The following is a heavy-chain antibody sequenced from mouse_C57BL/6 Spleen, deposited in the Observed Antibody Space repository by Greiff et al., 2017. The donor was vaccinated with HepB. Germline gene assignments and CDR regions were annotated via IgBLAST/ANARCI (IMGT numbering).Heavy chain of an antibody. CDR1: GYTFTSYW. J-gene: IGHJ3*01. V-gene: IGHV1-52*01. D-gene: IGHD1-1*01. Sequence: VQLQQPGAELVRPGSSVKLSCKASGYTFTSYWMHWVKQRPIQGLEWIGNIDPSDSETHYNQKFKDKATLTVDKSSSTAYMQLSSLTSEDSAVYYCARHGTTVGFAYWGQGTLVTVSA. CDR3: ARHGTTVGFAY. CDR2: IDPSDSET.